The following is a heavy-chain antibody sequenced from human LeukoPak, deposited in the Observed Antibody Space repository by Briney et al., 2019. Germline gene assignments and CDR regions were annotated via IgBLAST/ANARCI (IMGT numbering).Heavy chain of an antibody. CDR1: GFTFSNAW. Sequence: PGGSLRLSCAASGFTFSNAWMSWVRQAPGKGLEWVSAISGSGGSTYYADSVKGRFTISRDNSKNTLYLQMNSLRAEDTAVYYCAKGISYSSSWLLGNFFYYFDYWGQGTLVTVSS. V-gene: IGHV3-23*01. CDR2: ISGSGGST. CDR3: AKGISYSSSWLLGNFFYYFDY. D-gene: IGHD6-13*01. J-gene: IGHJ4*02.